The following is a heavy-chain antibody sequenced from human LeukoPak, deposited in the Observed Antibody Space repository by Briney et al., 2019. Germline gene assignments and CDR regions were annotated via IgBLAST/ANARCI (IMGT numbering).Heavy chain of an antibody. CDR3: AKPSGWYEAFDI. D-gene: IGHD6-19*01. V-gene: IGHV3-30*02. J-gene: IGHJ3*02. Sequence: PGGSLRLSCAASDFSFATYGMGWVRQAPGKGLEWVAFIRYDGSNKYYADSVKGRFTISRDNSENTLYLQMNSLRAEDTAVYYCAKPSGWYEAFDIWGQGTMVTVSS. CDR2: IRYDGSNK. CDR1: DFSFATYG.